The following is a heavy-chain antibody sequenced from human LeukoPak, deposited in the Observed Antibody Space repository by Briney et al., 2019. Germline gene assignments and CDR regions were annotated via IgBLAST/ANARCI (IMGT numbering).Heavy chain of an antibody. D-gene: IGHD3-3*01. CDR3: ARFPQRLITIFGVVTKYYFDY. Sequence: SETLSLTCTVSGGSISSYYWSWIRQPPGKGLEWIGYIYYSGSTNYNPSLKSRVTISVDTSKNQFSLKLSSVTAADTAVYYCARFPQRLITIFGVVTKYYFDYWGQGTLVTVSS. V-gene: IGHV4-59*01. J-gene: IGHJ4*02. CDR1: GGSISSYY. CDR2: IYYSGST.